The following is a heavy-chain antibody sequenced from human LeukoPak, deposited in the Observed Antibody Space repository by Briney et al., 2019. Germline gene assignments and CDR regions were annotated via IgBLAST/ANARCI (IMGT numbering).Heavy chain of an antibody. D-gene: IGHD6-19*01. Sequence: PGGSLRLSCAASGFTFSSYSMNWVRQAPGKGLEWVSSISSSSSYIYYADSVKGRFTISRDNAKNSLYLQMNSLRAEDTAVYYCASGGGSGWYNWFDPWGQGTLVTVSS. V-gene: IGHV3-21*01. CDR1: GFTFSSYS. CDR2: ISSSSSYI. CDR3: ASGGGSGWYNWFDP. J-gene: IGHJ5*02.